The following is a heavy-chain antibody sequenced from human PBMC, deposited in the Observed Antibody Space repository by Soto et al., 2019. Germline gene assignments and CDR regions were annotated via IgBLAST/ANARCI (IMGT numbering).Heavy chain of an antibody. Sequence: EVQLLESGGGLVQPGGSLRLSCAASGFTFSSYAMSWVRQAPGKGLEWVSAISGSGGSTYYADSVKGRFTISRDNSKITLDLQMNSLRTEDTAVYYCAKGASGYYFYDMDVWGQGTTVNVSS. D-gene: IGHD3-10*01. V-gene: IGHV3-23*01. CDR3: AKGASGYYFYDMDV. CDR1: GFTFSSYA. CDR2: ISGSGGST. J-gene: IGHJ6*02.